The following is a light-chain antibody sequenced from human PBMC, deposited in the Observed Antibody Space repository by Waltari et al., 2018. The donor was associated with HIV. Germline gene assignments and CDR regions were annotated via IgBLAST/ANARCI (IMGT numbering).Light chain of an antibody. CDR1: TSDVGAYNY. V-gene: IGLV2-14*01. J-gene: IGLJ2*01. CDR3: SSYTSSSTLII. CDR2: ELS. Sequence: QSALTQPASVSGSPGQSTTISCTGTTSDVGAYNYYFWYQQHPGKAPKMMIYELSNRPSGVSNRFSGFKSGNTASLTISGLQAEDEADYYCSSYTSSSTLIIFGGGTKLTVL.